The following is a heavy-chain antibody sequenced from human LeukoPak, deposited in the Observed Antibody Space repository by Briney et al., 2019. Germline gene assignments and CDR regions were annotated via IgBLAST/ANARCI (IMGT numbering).Heavy chain of an antibody. CDR2: INPNTGDT. CDR1: GYTFTGYY. V-gene: IGHV1-2*02. Sequence: ASVKVSCKASGYTFTGYYMHWVGQAPGQGLEWMGWINPNTGDTNYAQRFQGRVTMTRDTSINTAYMDLSGLRSDDTAVYYCSRYYRYFDYWGQGTLVTVSS. CDR3: SRYYRYFDY. J-gene: IGHJ4*02. D-gene: IGHD3-10*01.